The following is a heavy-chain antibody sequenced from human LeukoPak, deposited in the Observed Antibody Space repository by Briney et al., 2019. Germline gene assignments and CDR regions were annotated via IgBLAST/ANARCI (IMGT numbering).Heavy chain of an antibody. Sequence: GASVKVSYKASGYTFTGYYMHWVRQAPGQGLEWMGWINPNSGGTNYAQKFQGRVTMTRDTSISTAYMELSRLRSDDTAVYYCARVWKDYGEMNAFDIWGQGTTVTVSS. CDR3: ARVWKDYGEMNAFDI. D-gene: IGHD4-17*01. CDR1: GYTFTGYY. V-gene: IGHV1-2*02. J-gene: IGHJ3*02. CDR2: INPNSGGT.